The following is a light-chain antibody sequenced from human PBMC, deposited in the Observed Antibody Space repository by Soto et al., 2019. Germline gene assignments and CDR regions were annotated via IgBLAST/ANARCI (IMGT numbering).Light chain of an antibody. CDR1: QSISSY. Sequence: DFQMTQSPSSLSAFVGDRVTITCRASQSISSYLNRYQQKPGKAPKLLINAASSLHSGVPSRFSGSGSGTDFTLTISSLQPEDFATYYCQQRYSTPLTFGQGTKVEIK. CDR3: QQRYSTPLT. J-gene: IGKJ1*01. V-gene: IGKV1-39*01. CDR2: AAS.